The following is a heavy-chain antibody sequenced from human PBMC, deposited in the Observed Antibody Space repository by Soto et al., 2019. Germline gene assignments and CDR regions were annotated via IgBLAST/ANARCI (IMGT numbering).Heavy chain of an antibody. V-gene: IGHV3-21*01. CDR1: GFTFSSYS. CDR2: ISSSSSYI. CDR3: ARAPYSSSHHYYYYYGMDV. Sequence: GGSLRLSCATSGFTFSSYSMNWVRQAPGKGLEWVSSISSSSSYIYYADSVKGRFTISRDNAKSSLYLQMNSLRAEDTAVYYCARAPYSSSHHYYYYYGMDVWGQGTTVTVSS. J-gene: IGHJ6*02. D-gene: IGHD6-6*01.